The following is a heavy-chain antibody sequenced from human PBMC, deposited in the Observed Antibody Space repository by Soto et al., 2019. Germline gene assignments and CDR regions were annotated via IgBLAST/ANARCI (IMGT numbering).Heavy chain of an antibody. CDR2: INDGGSI. CDR1: GGSFSGYY. Sequence: QVQLQQWGAGPLRPLETLSLTCGVSGGSFSGYYCAWIRQSPGKGLEWIGEINDGGSINYNPSLKSRVSIPVDTSKNHYSLNLRSVTAADTGVAYCARESHYIWPGPPWVWYFDIWGRGTLVSVSS. CDR3: ARESHYIWPGPPWVWYFDI. V-gene: IGHV4-34*01. D-gene: IGHD3-9*01. J-gene: IGHJ2*01.